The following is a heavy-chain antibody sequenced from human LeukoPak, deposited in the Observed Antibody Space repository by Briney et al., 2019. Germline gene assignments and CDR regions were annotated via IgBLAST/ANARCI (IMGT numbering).Heavy chain of an antibody. CDR3: ARDGAFYDSSGYYPVDY. Sequence: ASVKVSCKASGYTFTSYGISWVRQAPGQGLEWMGWISAYNGNTNYAQKLQGRVTMTTDTSTSTAYMELRSLRSDDTAVYYCARDGAFYDSSGYYPVDYWGQGTLVTVSS. J-gene: IGHJ4*02. V-gene: IGHV1-18*01. CDR1: GYTFTSYG. CDR2: ISAYNGNT. D-gene: IGHD3-22*01.